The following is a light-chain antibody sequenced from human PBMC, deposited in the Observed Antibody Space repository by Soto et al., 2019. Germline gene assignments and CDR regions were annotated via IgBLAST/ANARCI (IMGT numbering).Light chain of an antibody. V-gene: IGKV1-5*03. Sequence: DIQMTQSPSTLSASVGDRVTITCRASQSISSWLAWYQQKPGKAPKLLIYKASSLESGVPSRFSGSGSGTEFTLTVSSLQPVDFATYYCQQYATHLWTFGQGTKVEIK. CDR1: QSISSW. J-gene: IGKJ1*01. CDR2: KAS. CDR3: QQYATHLWT.